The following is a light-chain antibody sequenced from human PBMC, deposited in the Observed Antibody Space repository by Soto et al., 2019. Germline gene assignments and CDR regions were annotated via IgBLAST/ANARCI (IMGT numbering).Light chain of an antibody. CDR1: SSNIGTNA. V-gene: IGLV1-44*01. Sequence: QSVLTQPPSASGTPGQRVTISCSGGSSNIGTNAVNWYQQLPGTAPKLLIYNNNQRPSGVPDRFSGSKYGTSASLAISGLQSEDEADYYCAAWDDSRNGYVFGTGTKLTVL. CDR3: AAWDDSRNGYV. CDR2: NNN. J-gene: IGLJ1*01.